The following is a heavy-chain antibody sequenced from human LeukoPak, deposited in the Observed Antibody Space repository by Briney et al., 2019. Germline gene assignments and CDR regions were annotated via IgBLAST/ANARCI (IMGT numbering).Heavy chain of an antibody. CDR1: GFTFSGFW. D-gene: IGHD3-16*01. Sequence: GGSLRLSCAASGFTFSGFWMSWVRQSPGKGLEWVANIKQDGSKKEYVDSVKGRFTISRDNAKNSLYLQMDSLRADDTAMYYCAREGWGGFDYWGQGTLVTVSS. J-gene: IGHJ4*02. V-gene: IGHV3-7*01. CDR2: IKQDGSKK. CDR3: AREGWGGFDY.